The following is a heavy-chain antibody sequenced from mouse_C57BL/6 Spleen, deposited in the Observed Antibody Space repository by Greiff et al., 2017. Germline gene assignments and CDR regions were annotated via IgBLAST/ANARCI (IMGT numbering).Heavy chain of an antibody. J-gene: IGHJ2*01. D-gene: IGHD1-1*01. Sequence: EVKLLESGGGLVKPGGSLKLSCAASGFTFSSYTMSWVRQTPEKRLEWVATISGGGGNTYYPDSVKGRFTISRDNAKNTLYLQMSSLRSEDTALYYCARHGLLFDYWGQGTTLTVSS. CDR2: ISGGGGNT. V-gene: IGHV5-9*01. CDR1: GFTFSSYT. CDR3: ARHGLLFDY.